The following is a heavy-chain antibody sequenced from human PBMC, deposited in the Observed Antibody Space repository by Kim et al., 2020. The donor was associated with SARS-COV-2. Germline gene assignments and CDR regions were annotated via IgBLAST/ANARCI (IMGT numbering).Heavy chain of an antibody. CDR3: ARGGRYGADFDY. V-gene: IGHV4-31*03. D-gene: IGHD4-17*01. CDR2: IYYSGST. J-gene: IGHJ4*02. Sequence: TLSLTCTVSGGSISSGGYYWSWIRQHPGKGLEWIGYIYYSGSTYYNPSLKSRVTISVDTPKNQFSLKLSSVTAADTAVYYCARGGRYGADFDYWGQGTLVAVSS. CDR1: GGSISSGGYY.